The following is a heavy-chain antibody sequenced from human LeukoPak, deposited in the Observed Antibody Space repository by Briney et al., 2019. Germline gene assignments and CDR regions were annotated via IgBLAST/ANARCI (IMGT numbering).Heavy chain of an antibody. CDR1: GFTFTTYA. CDR2: ISGSGGST. CDR3: AKDSVSSSGYYYY. Sequence: GGSLRLSCAASGFTFTTYAMSWVRQAPGKGLEWVSAISGSGGSTYYADSVKGRFTISRDNSKNTLYLQMNSLRAEDTAVYYCAKDSVSSSGYYYYWGQGTLVTVSS. D-gene: IGHD3-22*01. V-gene: IGHV3-23*01. J-gene: IGHJ4*02.